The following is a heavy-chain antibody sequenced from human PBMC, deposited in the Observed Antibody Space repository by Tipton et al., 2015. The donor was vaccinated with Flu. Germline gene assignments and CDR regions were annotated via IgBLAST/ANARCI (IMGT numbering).Heavy chain of an antibody. D-gene: IGHD3-10*01. V-gene: IGHV4-38-2*02. CDR2: IYHSGST. CDR1: GYSISSGYY. Sequence: LRLSCTVSGYSISSGYYWGWIRQPPGKGLEWIGSIYHSGSTYYNPSLKSRVTISVDTSKNQFSLKLSSVTAADTAVYYCARDEVVQGSYYYYGMDVWGQGTTVTVSS. CDR3: ARDEVVQGSYYYYGMDV. J-gene: IGHJ6*02.